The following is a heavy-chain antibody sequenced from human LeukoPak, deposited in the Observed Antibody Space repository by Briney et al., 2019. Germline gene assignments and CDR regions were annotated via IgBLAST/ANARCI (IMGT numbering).Heavy chain of an antibody. Sequence: SQTLSLTCTVSGGSISSGDYYWSWIRQPPGKGLEWIVYIYYSGSTYYNPSLKSRVTISVDTSKNQFSLKLSSVTAADTAVYYCARAQNYYGSGSYYFFFDYWGQGTLVTVSS. CDR1: GGSISSGDYY. V-gene: IGHV4-30-4*01. CDR3: ARAQNYYGSGSYYFFFDY. J-gene: IGHJ4*02. D-gene: IGHD3-10*01. CDR2: IYYSGST.